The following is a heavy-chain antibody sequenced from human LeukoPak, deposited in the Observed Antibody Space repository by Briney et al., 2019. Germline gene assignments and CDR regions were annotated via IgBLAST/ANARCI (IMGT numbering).Heavy chain of an antibody. CDR1: GYTFTGYY. CDR3: ARSSIIAAAGPYYFDY. D-gene: IGHD6-13*01. V-gene: IGHV1-2*02. Sequence: ASVKVSCKASGYTFTGYYMHWVRQAPGQGLEWMGWINPNSGGTNYVQKFQGRVTMTRDTSISTAYMELSSLRSEDTAVYYCARSSIIAAAGPYYFDYWGQGTLVTVSS. J-gene: IGHJ4*02. CDR2: INPNSGGT.